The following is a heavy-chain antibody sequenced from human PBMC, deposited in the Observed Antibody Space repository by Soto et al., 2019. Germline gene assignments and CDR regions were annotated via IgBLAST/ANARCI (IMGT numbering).Heavy chain of an antibody. CDR2: VYYTGST. V-gene: IGHV4-59*01. D-gene: IGHD3-22*01. Sequence: PSETLSLTCTVSGDSISTFYWGWMRQSPGKELEWIGYVYYTGSTNYNPSLKSRVTISVDRSKNQFSLKLTSANAADTAVYYCARGRAVNCCGDDSSDYFYFFDYWGQGTQVTVSS. CDR3: ARGRAVNCCGDDSSDYFYFFDY. CDR1: GDSISTFY. J-gene: IGHJ4*02.